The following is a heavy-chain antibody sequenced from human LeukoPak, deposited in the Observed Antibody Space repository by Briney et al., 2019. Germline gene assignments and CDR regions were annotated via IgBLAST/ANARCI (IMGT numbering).Heavy chain of an antibody. CDR2: IYPGDSDT. Sequence: GESLKISCKGSGYSFTSHWIGWVRQMPGKGLEWMGIIYPGDSDTRYSLSFQGQVTISADKSISTAYLQWSTLKASDTAMYYCARMGSAAFDIWGQGTVVSVSP. CDR3: ARMGSAAFDI. V-gene: IGHV5-51*01. D-gene: IGHD3-16*01. CDR1: GYSFTSHW. J-gene: IGHJ3*02.